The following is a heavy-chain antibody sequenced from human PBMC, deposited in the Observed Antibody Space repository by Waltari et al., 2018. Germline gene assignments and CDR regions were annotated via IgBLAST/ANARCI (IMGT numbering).Heavy chain of an antibody. D-gene: IGHD2-8*01. CDR2: IKPKSGAT. CDR3: ARRSCNGECYAPYIY. V-gene: IGHV1-2*04. CDR1: GYTFTDYH. Sequence: QVQLVQSGAEVTKPGASVKVSCKPSGYTFTDYHIHWVRQAPGQGLEWMGWIKPKSGATYSAQTFQGWVTMTRDTSTSTVFMELSSLKPDDTAVYYCARRSCNGECYAPYIYWGQGTLVTVSS. J-gene: IGHJ4*02.